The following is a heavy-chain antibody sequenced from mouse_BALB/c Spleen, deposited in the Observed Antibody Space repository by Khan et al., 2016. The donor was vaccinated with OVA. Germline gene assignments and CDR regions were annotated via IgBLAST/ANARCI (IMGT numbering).Heavy chain of an antibody. CDR1: GYTFTSYW. CDR2: INPSTDYT. CDR3: VNHGSSSAWFTY. Sequence: QVQLQQSGAELARPGASVKMSCKASGYTFTSYWMHWVKQRPGQGLEWIGYINPSTDYTYYNQNFKDEATLTADKSSNTAYMQLTSLTSEDSAVYYCVNHGSSSAWFTYWGQGTLVTVSA. D-gene: IGHD1-1*01. V-gene: IGHV1-4*01. J-gene: IGHJ3*01.